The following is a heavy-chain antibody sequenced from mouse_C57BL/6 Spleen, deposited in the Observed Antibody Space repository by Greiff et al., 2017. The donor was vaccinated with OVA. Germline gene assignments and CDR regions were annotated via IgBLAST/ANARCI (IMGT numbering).Heavy chain of an antibody. J-gene: IGHJ4*01. CDR2: IYIGNGYT. Sequence: VHVKQSGAELVRPGSSVKMSCKTSGYTFTSYGINWVKQRPGQGLEWIGYIYIGNGYTEYNEKFKGKATLTSDTSSSTAYMQLSSLTSEDSAIYFCARKDYSKRYAIDYWGQGTSVTVSS. V-gene: IGHV1-58*01. CDR1: GYTFTSYG. CDR3: ARKDYSKRYAIDY. D-gene: IGHD2-5*01.